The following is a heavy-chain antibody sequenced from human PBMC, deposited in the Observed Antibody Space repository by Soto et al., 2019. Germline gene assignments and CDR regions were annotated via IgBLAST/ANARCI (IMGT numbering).Heavy chain of an antibody. V-gene: IGHV4-34*01. CDR2: INQSGST. Sequence: QVQLQQGGAGRLKPSETLSLTSPVYGGSFIGNYWSGIRQPPGKGLEGIGEINQSGSTNYNPSLKSRVTISVDTSKNQFSLKLSSVTAADTAVYYCATTYSGNTRGTFDIWGQGTMVTVSS. J-gene: IGHJ3*02. CDR3: ATTYSGNTRGTFDI. D-gene: IGHD1-26*01. CDR1: GGSFIGNY.